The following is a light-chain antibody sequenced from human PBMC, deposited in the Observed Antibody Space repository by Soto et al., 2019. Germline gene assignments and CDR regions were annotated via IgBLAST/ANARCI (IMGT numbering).Light chain of an antibody. CDR2: DNN. V-gene: IGLV1-51*01. CDR1: SSNIGSNY. CDR3: GTWDSSLSAGV. J-gene: IGLJ3*02. Sequence: QSVLTQPPSVSAAPGHTVTISCSGSSSNIGSNYVSWYQHLPGTAPKLLIYDNNNRPAGISDRFSVSKSGTSATLGITGLQTGDEADYYCGTWDSSLSAGVFGGGTKLTVL.